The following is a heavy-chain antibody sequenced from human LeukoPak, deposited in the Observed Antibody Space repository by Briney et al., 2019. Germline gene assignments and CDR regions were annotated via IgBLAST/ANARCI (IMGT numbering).Heavy chain of an antibody. V-gene: IGHV4-34*01. CDR2: INHSGST. Sequence: SETLSLTCTVSGGSIGTSYWSWIRQPPGKGLEWIGEINHSGSTNYNPSLKSRVTISVDTSKNQFSLKLSSVTAADTAVYYCARFYQLLHSGWPFDIWGQGTMVTVSS. D-gene: IGHD2-2*01. J-gene: IGHJ3*02. CDR3: ARFYQLLHSGWPFDI. CDR1: GGSIGTSY.